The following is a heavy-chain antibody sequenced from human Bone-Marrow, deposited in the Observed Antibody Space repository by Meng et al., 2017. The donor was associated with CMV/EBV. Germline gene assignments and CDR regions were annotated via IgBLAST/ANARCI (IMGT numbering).Heavy chain of an antibody. Sequence: GESLKISCAASGFTFSNAWMSWVRQAPGKGLEWVGRIKSKTDGGTTDYAAPVKGRFTISRDDSKNTLYLQMNSLKTEDTAVYYCTRDAGAWGKIYYYYGMVVWGRGNTVHVAS. J-gene: IGHJ6*02. V-gene: IGHV3-15*01. CDR2: IKSKTDGGTT. CDR1: GFTFSNAW. D-gene: IGHD3-16*01. CDR3: TRDAGAWGKIYYYYGMVV.